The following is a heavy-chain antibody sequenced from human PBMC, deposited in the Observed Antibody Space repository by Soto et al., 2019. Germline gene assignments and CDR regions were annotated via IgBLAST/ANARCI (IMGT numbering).Heavy chain of an antibody. CDR3: AREGIVVVPAAGEGDYYYYGMDV. CDR1: GYTFTSYG. D-gene: IGHD2-2*01. J-gene: IGHJ6*02. V-gene: IGHV1-18*01. Sequence: QVQLVQSGAEVKKPGASVKVSCKASGYTFTSYGISWVRQAPGQGLEWMGWISDYNGNTNYAQKLQGRVTMTTDTSTSTAYMELRSLRSDDTAVYYCAREGIVVVPAAGEGDYYYYGMDVWGQGTTVTVSS. CDR2: ISDYNGNT.